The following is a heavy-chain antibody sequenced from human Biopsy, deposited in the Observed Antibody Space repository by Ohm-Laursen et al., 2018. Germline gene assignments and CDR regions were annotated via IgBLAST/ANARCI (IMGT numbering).Heavy chain of an antibody. CDR1: EFTFSGYS. V-gene: IGHV3-48*04. Sequence: SLRLSCTASEFTFSGYSMNWVRQAPGRGLEWVSYINVYSNKKYYADSVKGRFIVFRDNDKNSLYLQMNSLRAEDTAVYHCARSPGRDRMDVWGQGTTVIVSS. D-gene: IGHD1-14*01. J-gene: IGHJ6*02. CDR3: ARSPGRDRMDV. CDR2: INVYSNKK.